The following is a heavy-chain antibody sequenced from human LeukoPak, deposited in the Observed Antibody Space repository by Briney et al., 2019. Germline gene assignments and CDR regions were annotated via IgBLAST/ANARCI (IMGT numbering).Heavy chain of an antibody. D-gene: IGHD3-22*01. Sequence: RASVKVSCKASGYTFTSYGISWVRQAPGQGLEWMGWISAYNGNTNYAQKLQGRVTMTTDTSTSTAYMELRSLRSDDTAVYYCASQYYYDSSGYSRFDYWGQGTLVTVSS. CDR1: GYTFTSYG. J-gene: IGHJ4*02. V-gene: IGHV1-18*01. CDR3: ASQYYYDSSGYSRFDY. CDR2: ISAYNGNT.